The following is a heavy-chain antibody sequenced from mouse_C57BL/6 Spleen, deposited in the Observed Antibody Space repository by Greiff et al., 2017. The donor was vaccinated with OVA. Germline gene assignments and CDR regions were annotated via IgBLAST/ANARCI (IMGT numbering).Heavy chain of an antibody. CDR2: ISGGGGNT. CDR1: GFTFSSYT. Sequence: EVKLVESGGGLVKPGGSLKLSCAASGFTFSSYTMSWVRQTPEKRLEWVATISGGGGNTYYPDSVKGRFTISRDNAKNTLYLQMSSLRSEDTALYYCASLDYYGSSFYWYFDVWGTGTTVTVSS. J-gene: IGHJ1*03. D-gene: IGHD1-1*01. CDR3: ASLDYYGSSFYWYFDV. V-gene: IGHV5-9*01.